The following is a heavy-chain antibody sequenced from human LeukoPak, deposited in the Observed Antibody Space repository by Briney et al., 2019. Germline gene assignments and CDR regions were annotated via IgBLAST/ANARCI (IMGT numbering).Heavy chain of an antibody. Sequence: GGSLRLPCAASGFTFSSYSMNWVRQAPGKGLEWVSSISSSSSYIYYADSVKGRFTISRDNAKNSLYLQMNSLRAEDTAVYYCARITMVRGVISYFDYWGQGTLVTVSS. CDR3: ARITMVRGVISYFDY. J-gene: IGHJ4*02. CDR2: ISSSSSYI. D-gene: IGHD3-10*01. CDR1: GFTFSSYS. V-gene: IGHV3-21*01.